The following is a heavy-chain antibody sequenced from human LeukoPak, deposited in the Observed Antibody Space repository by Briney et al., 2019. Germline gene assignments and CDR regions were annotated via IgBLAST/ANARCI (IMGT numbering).Heavy chain of an antibody. CDR1: GYTFTSYD. CDR2: INPNSGGS. Sequence: ASVKVSCKASGYTFTSYDINWVRQAPGQGIEWMGWINPNSGGSNYAQKFQGRVTMTSDTSINTAYMELSRLISDDTAVYYCAGDGYNSRRFFDYWGQGTLVTVSS. D-gene: IGHD5-24*01. V-gene: IGHV1-2*02. CDR3: AGDGYNSRRFFDY. J-gene: IGHJ4*02.